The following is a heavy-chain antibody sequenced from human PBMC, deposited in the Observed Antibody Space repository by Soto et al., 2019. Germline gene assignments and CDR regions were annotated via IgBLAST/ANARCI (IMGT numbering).Heavy chain of an antibody. CDR2: IKPRGGST. D-gene: IGHD3-22*01. J-gene: IGHJ4*02. CDR1: GYTFTNYH. V-gene: IGHV1-46*01. Sequence: QVQLVQSGAEVKKPGASVKVSCKASGYTFTNYHMHWVRQAPGQGLEWMGLIKPRGGSTSYAQKFQRRVTMTRDTSTSTVYMELSSLRSEDTAMYYCARDEGQTYYYDSSDYYWACTYWGQGTLVTVAS. CDR3: ARDEGQTYYYDSSDYYWACTY.